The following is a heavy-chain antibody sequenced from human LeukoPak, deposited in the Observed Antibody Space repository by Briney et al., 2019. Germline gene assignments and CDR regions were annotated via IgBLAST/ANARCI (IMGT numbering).Heavy chain of an antibody. J-gene: IGHJ4*02. CDR2: INHSGST. V-gene: IGHV4-34*01. CDR3: ARAKGSTAMVARSYDH. D-gene: IGHD5-18*01. Sequence: ESSETLSLTCAVYGGSFSGYYWSWIRQPPGKGLEWIGEINHSGSTNYNPSLKSRVTISVDTSKNQFSLKLSSVTAADTAVYYCARAKGSTAMVARSYDHWGQGTLVTVSS. CDR1: GGSFSGYY.